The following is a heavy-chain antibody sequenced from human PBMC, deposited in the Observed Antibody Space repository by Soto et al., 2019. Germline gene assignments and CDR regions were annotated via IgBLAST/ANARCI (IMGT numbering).Heavy chain of an antibody. CDR2: IYYSGST. CDR3: ARDTYYDFWSGYYFYNWFDP. J-gene: IGHJ5*02. Sequence: SETLSLTCTVSGGSVISGSYYWILIRQPPGKGLEWIGYIYYSGSTNYNPSLKSRVTISVDTSKNQFSLKLSSVTAADTAVYYCARDTYYDFWSGYYFYNWFDPWGQGTLVTVSS. D-gene: IGHD3-3*01. CDR1: GGSVISGSYY. V-gene: IGHV4-61*01.